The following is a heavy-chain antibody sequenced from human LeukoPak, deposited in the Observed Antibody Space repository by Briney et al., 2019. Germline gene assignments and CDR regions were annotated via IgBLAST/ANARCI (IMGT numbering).Heavy chain of an antibody. CDR1: GFTFSSYA. V-gene: IGHV3-23*01. Sequence: GSLRLSCAASGFTFSSYAMSWVRQAPGKGLEWVSAISGSGGSTYYADSVKGRFTISRDNSKNTLYLQMNSLRAEDTAVYYCAKRFWSGYYNGPFDYWGQGTLVTVSS. CDR2: ISGSGGST. CDR3: AKRFWSGYYNGPFDY. J-gene: IGHJ4*02. D-gene: IGHD3-3*01.